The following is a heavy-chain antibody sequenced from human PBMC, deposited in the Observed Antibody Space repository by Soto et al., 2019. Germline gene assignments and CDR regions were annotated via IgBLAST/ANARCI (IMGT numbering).Heavy chain of an antibody. CDR2: IFYTGGT. CDR3: ARVDFWSGYYKSKGDY. CDR1: GGSISGGSYY. V-gene: IGHV4-61*01. Sequence: SETLSLTCTVSGGSISGGSYYWSWIRQPPGKGLEWIGYIFYTGGTNYNPSLKSRLTISVDMSKNQFSLKLSSVTAADTAVYYCARVDFWSGYYKSKGDYWGQGTLVTVSS. D-gene: IGHD3-3*01. J-gene: IGHJ4*02.